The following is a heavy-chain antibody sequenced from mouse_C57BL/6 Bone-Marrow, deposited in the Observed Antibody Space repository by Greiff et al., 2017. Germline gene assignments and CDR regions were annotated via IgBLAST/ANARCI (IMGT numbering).Heavy chain of an antibody. CDR1: GYTFTDHT. Sequence: VKLMESDAELVKPGASVKISCKVSGYTFTDHTIHWMKQRPEQGLEWIGYIYPRDGSTKYNEKFKGKATLTADKSSSTAYMQLNSLTSEDAAVYFCARGGGDMFTTRGFAYWGQGTLVTVSA. D-gene: IGHD2-2*01. V-gene: IGHV1-78*01. CDR3: ARGGGDMFTTRGFAY. CDR2: IYPRDGST. J-gene: IGHJ3*01.